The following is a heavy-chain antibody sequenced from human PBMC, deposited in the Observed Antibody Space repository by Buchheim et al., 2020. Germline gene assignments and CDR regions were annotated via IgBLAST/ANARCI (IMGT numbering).Heavy chain of an antibody. D-gene: IGHD6-6*01. Sequence: EVQLVESGGGLVQPGGSLRLSCAASGFTFSSYWMSWVRQAPGKGLEWVANIKQDGSEKYYVDSVKGRFTIYRDNAKNSLYLQMNSLRAEDTAVYYCARGAQLVYYYYYGMDVWGQGTT. J-gene: IGHJ6*02. CDR3: ARGAQLVYYYYYGMDV. CDR2: IKQDGSEK. CDR1: GFTFSSYW. V-gene: IGHV3-7*01.